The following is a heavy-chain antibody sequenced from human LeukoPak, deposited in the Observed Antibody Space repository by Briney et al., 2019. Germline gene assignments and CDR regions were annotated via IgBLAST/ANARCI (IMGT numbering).Heavy chain of an antibody. J-gene: IGHJ4*02. V-gene: IGHV3-30*04. D-gene: IGHD1-26*01. CDR3: ARDSPIVGANYFDY. CDR2: ISYDGSNK. Sequence: GGSLRLSCAASGLTFSSYAMHWVRQAPGKGLEWVAVISYDGSNKYYADSVKGRFTISRDNSKNTLYLQMNSLRAEDTAVYYCARDSPIVGANYFDYWGQGTLVTVSS. CDR1: GLTFSSYA.